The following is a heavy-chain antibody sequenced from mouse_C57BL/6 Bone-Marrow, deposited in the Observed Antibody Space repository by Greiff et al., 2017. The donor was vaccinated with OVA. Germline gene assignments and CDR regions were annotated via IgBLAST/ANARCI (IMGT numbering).Heavy chain of an antibody. V-gene: IGHV1-82*01. CDR3: ARCSSYDYAMDY. CDR2: IYPGDGDT. Sequence: QVQLQQSGSELVKPGASVKISCKASGYAFSSSWMNWVKQRPGKGLEWIGRIYPGDGDTNYNGKFKGKATLTADKSSSTAYMQLSSLTSEDSAVYFCARCSSYDYAMDYWGQGTSVTVSS. CDR1: GYAFSSSW. J-gene: IGHJ4*01. D-gene: IGHD1-1*01.